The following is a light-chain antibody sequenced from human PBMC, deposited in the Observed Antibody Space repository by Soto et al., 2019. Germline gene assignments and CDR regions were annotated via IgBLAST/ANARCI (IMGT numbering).Light chain of an antibody. J-gene: IGLJ1*01. CDR2: DVN. CDR1: SSDVGSYIV. CDR3: VSYAGGSYV. Sequence: QSVLTQPPSASGCPGQAVTIPCTGTSSDVGSYIVVSWYQQHPGKAPKLMIYDVNKRPSVVPDRFSGSKSDNTASLTVAGLQAEDEADYYCVSYAGGSYVFGTGTKVTVL. V-gene: IGLV2-8*01.